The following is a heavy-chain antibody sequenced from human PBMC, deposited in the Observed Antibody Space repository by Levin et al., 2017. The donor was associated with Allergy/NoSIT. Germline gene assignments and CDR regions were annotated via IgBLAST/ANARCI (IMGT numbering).Heavy chain of an antibody. CDR3: ARGSTRMDDY. Sequence: ASETLSLTCTVSGASISSHYWNWVRQPPGKGLEWIGYTHSNGNTDYNPSLKSRVTMSVDTSKNQFSLNLASVTAADTAVYYCARGSTRMDDYWGQGTLVTVSS. D-gene: IGHD2-2*01. CDR1: GASISSHY. CDR2: THSNGNT. J-gene: IGHJ4*02. V-gene: IGHV4-59*11.